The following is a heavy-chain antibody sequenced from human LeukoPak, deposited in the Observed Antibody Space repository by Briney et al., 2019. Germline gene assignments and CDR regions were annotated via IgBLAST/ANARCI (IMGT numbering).Heavy chain of an antibody. J-gene: IGHJ4*02. CDR1: GFTLSMYT. CDR3: ARVAAPRSNDY. CDR2: ASYDGGNK. Sequence: GGSLRLSCVASGFTLSMYTLHWVRQAPGKGLECVAVASYDGGNKYYADSVKGRFTISRDNSKNTLYLQMNSLKTEDTAVYFCARVAAPRSNDYWGQGTLVTVSS. V-gene: IGHV3-30-3*01. D-gene: IGHD6-13*01.